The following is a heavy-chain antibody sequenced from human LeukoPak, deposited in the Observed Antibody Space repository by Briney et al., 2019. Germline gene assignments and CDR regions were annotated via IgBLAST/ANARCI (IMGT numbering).Heavy chain of an antibody. CDR3: AKGPGQWLVPGAFDY. D-gene: IGHD6-19*01. Sequence: GASLRLSCAASGFTFSSYAMSWVRQAPGKGLELVSAISGSGGSTYYPDSVKGRFTISRDNSKNTLYLQMNSLRAEDTSVYYCAKGPGQWLVPGAFDYWGQGTLVTVSS. CDR2: ISGSGGST. V-gene: IGHV3-23*01. J-gene: IGHJ4*02. CDR1: GFTFSSYA.